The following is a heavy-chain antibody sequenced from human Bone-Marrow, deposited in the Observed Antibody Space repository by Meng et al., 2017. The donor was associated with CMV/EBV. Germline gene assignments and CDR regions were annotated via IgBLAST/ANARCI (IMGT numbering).Heavy chain of an antibody. CDR1: GYTFTSYG. CDR3: ARNLLVVTATDAFDI. V-gene: IGHV1-2*02. Sequence: ASVKVSCKASGYTFTSYGISWVRQAPGQGLEWMGWINPNSGGTNYAQKFQGRVTMTRDTSISTAYMELSRLRSDDTAVYYCARNLLVVTATDAFDIWGQGTTVTVSS. CDR2: INPNSGGT. D-gene: IGHD2-21*02. J-gene: IGHJ3*02.